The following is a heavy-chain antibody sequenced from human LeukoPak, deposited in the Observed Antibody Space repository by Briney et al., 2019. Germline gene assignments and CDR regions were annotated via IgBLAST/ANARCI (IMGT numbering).Heavy chain of an antibody. J-gene: IGHJ6*03. CDR1: GYTFTSYG. V-gene: IGHV1-18*01. D-gene: IGHD2-8*01. Sequence: GASVKVSCKASGYTFTSYGISWVRQAPGQGLEWMGWISAYNGNTNYAQKLQGRVTMTTDTSTSTAYMELRSLRSDDTAVYYCARDQMAAYYYYMDVWGKGTTVTVSS. CDR3: ARDQMAAYYYYMDV. CDR2: ISAYNGNT.